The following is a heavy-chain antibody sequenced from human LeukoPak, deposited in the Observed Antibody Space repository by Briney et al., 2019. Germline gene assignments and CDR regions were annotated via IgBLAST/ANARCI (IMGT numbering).Heavy chain of an antibody. D-gene: IGHD3-10*01. CDR3: ARVQYGYLSGSYRVFFDY. J-gene: IGHJ4*02. CDR1: GFTFTSYA. CDR2: ISGSGNRT. V-gene: IGHV3-23*01. Sequence: GGSLRLSCAVSGFTFTSYAIAWVRQAPGKGLEWVSTISGSGNRTYYAKSVKGRFTLSRDKSTSLVYLQMSSLRVEETAVYYCARVQYGYLSGSYRVFFDYWGQGALVTVS.